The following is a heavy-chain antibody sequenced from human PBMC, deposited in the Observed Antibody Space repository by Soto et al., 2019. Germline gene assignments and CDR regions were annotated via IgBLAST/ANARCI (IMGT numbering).Heavy chain of an antibody. CDR1: AYTFTSYF. Sequence: ASVKVSCNASAYTFTSYFISWVRQAPGQGLEWMGWISAYNGNTNYAQKLQGRVTMTTDTSTSTAYMELRSLRSDDTAVYYCARVSSGWWSDPWGQGTLVTVSS. CDR3: ARVSSGWWSDP. J-gene: IGHJ5*02. CDR2: ISAYNGNT. V-gene: IGHV1-18*01. D-gene: IGHD6-19*01.